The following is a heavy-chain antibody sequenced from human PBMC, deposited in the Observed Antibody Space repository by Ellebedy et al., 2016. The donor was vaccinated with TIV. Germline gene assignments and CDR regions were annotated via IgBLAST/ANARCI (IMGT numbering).Heavy chain of an antibody. J-gene: IGHJ3*02. CDR1: GYTFSRHG. Sequence: AASVKVSCKTSGYTFSRHGLNWVRQAPGQGLEWMGWISTYSGNTKYAQKFPGRVTMTTDTSTGTAYMELRSLTSDDTAVYYCAREADSDALDIWGQGTMVIVSS. V-gene: IGHV1-18*01. D-gene: IGHD2-15*01. CDR2: ISTYSGNT. CDR3: AREADSDALDI.